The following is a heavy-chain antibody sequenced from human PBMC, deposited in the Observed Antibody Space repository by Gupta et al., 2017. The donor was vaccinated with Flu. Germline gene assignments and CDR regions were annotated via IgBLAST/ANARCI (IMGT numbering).Heavy chain of an antibody. Sequence: EVQLVESGGGLVQPGRSLRLSCAASGFTFDDYAMHWVRQAPGKGLEWVSGISWNSGSIGYADSVKGRFTIARDNAKNSLYLQMNSLRAEDTALYYCAKDSKAYDSSGYPGYNWFDPGGQGTLVTVSS. CDR1: GFTFDDYA. D-gene: IGHD3-22*01. CDR3: AKDSKAYDSSGYPGYNWFDP. V-gene: IGHV3-9*01. CDR2: ISWNSGSI. J-gene: IGHJ5*02.